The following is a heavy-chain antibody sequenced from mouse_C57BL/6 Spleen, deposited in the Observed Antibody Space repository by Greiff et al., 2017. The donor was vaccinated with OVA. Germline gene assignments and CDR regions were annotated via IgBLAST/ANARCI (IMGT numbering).Heavy chain of an antibody. V-gene: IGHV1-42*01. CDR2: INPSTGGT. J-gene: IGHJ4*01. D-gene: IGHD1-1*01. CDR1: GYSFTGYY. Sequence: VQLQQSGPELVKPGPSFKISCKASGYSFTGYYMNWVKQSPEKSLEWIGEINPSTGGTTYNQKFKAKATLTVDKSSSTAYMQLKSLTSEDSAVYYCAREGGSSYGAMDYWGQETSVTVSS. CDR3: AREGGSSYGAMDY.